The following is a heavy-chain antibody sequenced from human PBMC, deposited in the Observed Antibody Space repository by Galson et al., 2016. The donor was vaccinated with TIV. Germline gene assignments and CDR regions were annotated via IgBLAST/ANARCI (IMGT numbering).Heavy chain of an antibody. CDR3: AREYYYYAMDV. CDR2: ISAYNGNT. J-gene: IGHJ6*02. CDR1: GGSFSTHT. V-gene: IGHV1-18*04. Sequence: SVKVSCKASGGSFSTHTSNWVRQVPGQGLEWVGWISAYNGNTNYAQMLQGRVTMTTDTSTSTAYMELRSLRSDDTAVYYCAREYYYYAMDVWGQGTTVTVSS.